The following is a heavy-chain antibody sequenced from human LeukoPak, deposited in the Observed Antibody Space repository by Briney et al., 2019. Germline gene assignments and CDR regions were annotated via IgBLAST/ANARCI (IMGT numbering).Heavy chain of an antibody. V-gene: IGHV3-30*04. D-gene: IGHD1-14*01. CDR2: ISSDGNNK. CDR3: ARDDGRVITDSYFDY. Sequence: GGSLRLSCAASGFTFSSYTIHWVRQAPGMGLEWVAVISSDGNNKYYADSVKGRFTVSRDNSKNTLSLQMDNLRSEDTAVYYCARDDGRVITDSYFDYWGQGTLVSVSS. J-gene: IGHJ4*02. CDR1: GFTFSSYT.